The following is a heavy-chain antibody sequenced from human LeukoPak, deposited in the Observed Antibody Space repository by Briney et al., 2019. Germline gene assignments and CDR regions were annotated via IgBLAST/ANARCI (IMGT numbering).Heavy chain of an antibody. CDR3: ARENYDILTGYVPTYYYYGMDV. CDR2: IYYSGST. Sequence: SETLSLTCTVSGGSISSYYWSWIRQPPGKGLEWIGYIYYSGSTNYNPSLKSRVTISVDTSKNQFSLRLSSVTAADTAVYYCARENYDILTGYVPTYYYYGMDVWGQGTTVTVSS. D-gene: IGHD3-9*01. V-gene: IGHV4-59*12. CDR1: GGSISSYY. J-gene: IGHJ6*02.